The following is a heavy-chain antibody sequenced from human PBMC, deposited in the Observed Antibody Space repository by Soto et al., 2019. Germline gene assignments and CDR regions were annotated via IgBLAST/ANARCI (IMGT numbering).Heavy chain of an antibody. CDR3: ARRPFDSTGYFDS. Sequence: PGESLKISCKGSGYSFTSYWISWVRQMPGKGLEWMGRIDPSDSYTNYSPSFQGHVTISVDKSINTAYLQWSSLKASDTAIYYCARRPFDSTGYFDSWGQGTLVTVSS. D-gene: IGHD3-22*01. CDR1: GYSFTSYW. J-gene: IGHJ5*01. CDR2: IDPSDSYT. V-gene: IGHV5-10-1*01.